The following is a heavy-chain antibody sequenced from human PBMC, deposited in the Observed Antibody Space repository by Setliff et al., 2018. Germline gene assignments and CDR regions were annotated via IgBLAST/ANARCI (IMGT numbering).Heavy chain of an antibody. J-gene: IGHJ5*02. D-gene: IGHD2-2*01. CDR1: GGSFSGYY. CDR2: INHTGST. V-gene: IGHV4-34*01. CDR3: ARGYCSSPSCFFAGWFDP. Sequence: PSETLSLTCAVYGGSFSGYYWSWIRQPPGKGLEWIGEINHTGSTNYSPSLKSRVTISVDTSKYQFSLKLTSVTAADTAVYYCARGYCSSPSCFFAGWFDPWGQGTLVTVSS.